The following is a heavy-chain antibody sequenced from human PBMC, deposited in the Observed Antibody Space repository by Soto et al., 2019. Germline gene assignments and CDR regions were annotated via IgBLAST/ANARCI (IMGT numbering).Heavy chain of an antibody. V-gene: IGHV3-49*03. D-gene: IGHD1-26*01. CDR3: TRDASIVGATGYYYYMDV. J-gene: IGHJ6*03. Sequence: GGSLRLSCTASGFTFGDYAMSWFRQAPGKGLEWVGFIRSKAYGGTTEYAASVKGRFTISRDDSKSIAYLQMNSLKTEDTAVYYCTRDASIVGATGYYYYMDVWGKGTTATVSS. CDR1: GFTFGDYA. CDR2: IRSKAYGGTT.